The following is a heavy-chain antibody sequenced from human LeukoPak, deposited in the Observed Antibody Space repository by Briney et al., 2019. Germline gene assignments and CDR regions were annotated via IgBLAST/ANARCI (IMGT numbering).Heavy chain of an antibody. D-gene: IGHD3-3*01. CDR3: ARGRINDFWSGYSPSYNWFDP. CDR1: GYTFTSYD. Sequence: ASVKVSCKASGYTFTSYDINWVRQATGQGLEWMGWMNPNSGNTGYAQKFQGSVTMTRNTSISTAYMELSSLRSEDTAVYYCARGRINDFWSGYSPSYNWFDPWGQGTLVTVSS. J-gene: IGHJ5*02. CDR2: MNPNSGNT. V-gene: IGHV1-8*01.